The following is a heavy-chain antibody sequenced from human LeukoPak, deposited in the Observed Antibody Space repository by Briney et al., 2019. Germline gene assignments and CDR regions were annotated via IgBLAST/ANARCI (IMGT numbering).Heavy chain of an antibody. CDR1: GDSVSSYDAT. CDR3: ARVSSRAFDV. V-gene: IGHV6-1*01. CDR2: TYFRSKWGN. Sequence: SQTLSLTCAISGDSVSSYDATWNWIRQSPSRGLEWLGRTYFRSKWGNDYAVSVKSRITINPDTSKNQFSLHLNSVTPEDTAVYYCARVSSRAFDVWGQGTVVTVSP. D-gene: IGHD6-6*01. J-gene: IGHJ3*01.